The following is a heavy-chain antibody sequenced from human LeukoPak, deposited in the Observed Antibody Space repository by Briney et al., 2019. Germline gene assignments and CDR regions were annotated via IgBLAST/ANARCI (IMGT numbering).Heavy chain of an antibody. CDR2: MNPNSGNI. CDR3: ARLIAAAGTYYYYYYMDV. V-gene: IGHV1-8*01. CDR1: GYTFTSYD. D-gene: IGHD6-13*01. Sequence: GASVKVSCKASGYTFTSYDINWVRQATGQGLEWMGWMNPNSGNIGYAQKFQGRVIMTRNASISTAYMELSSLGSEDTAVYYCARLIAAAGTYYYYYYMDVWGKGTTVTVSS. J-gene: IGHJ6*03.